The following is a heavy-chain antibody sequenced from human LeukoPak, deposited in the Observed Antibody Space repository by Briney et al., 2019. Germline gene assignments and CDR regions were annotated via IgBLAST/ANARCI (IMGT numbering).Heavy chain of an antibody. J-gene: IGHJ4*02. D-gene: IGHD3-3*01. V-gene: IGHV4-39*01. Sequence: PSETLSLTCTVSGDSISSSSYYWGWIRQPPGKGLEWIGSIYYSGSTYYNPSLKSRVTISVDTSKNQFSLKLSSVTAADTAVYYCARGQGYHTIFGVVIIGYFDYWGQGTLVTVSS. CDR1: GDSISSSSYY. CDR3: ARGQGYHTIFGVVIIGYFDY. CDR2: IYYSGST.